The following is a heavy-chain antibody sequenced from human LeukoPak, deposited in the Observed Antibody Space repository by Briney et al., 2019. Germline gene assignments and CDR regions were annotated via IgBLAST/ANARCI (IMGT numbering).Heavy chain of an antibody. CDR2: ISSSSTYK. CDR1: GFIVSSNY. CDR3: ARPTTVTTIAADAFDI. D-gene: IGHD4-11*01. V-gene: IGHV3-21*01. Sequence: GSLRLSCAASGFIVSSNYMNWVRQAPGKGLEWVSSISSSSTYKYYADSVQGRFTISRDNAKNSLYLQMNSLRAEDTAVYYCARPTTVTTIAADAFDIWGQGTMVTVSS. J-gene: IGHJ3*02.